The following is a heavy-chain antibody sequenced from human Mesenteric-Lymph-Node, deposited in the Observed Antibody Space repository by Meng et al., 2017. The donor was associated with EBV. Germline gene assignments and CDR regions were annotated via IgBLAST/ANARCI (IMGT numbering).Heavy chain of an antibody. CDR3: ARSYSTSSHFDY. V-gene: IGHV1-18*01. CDR1: GYTFLTYL. D-gene: IGHD6-6*01. Sequence: QVQLVQSGPEVQKPXASVKVSCKTSGYTFLTYLITWVRQAPGQRLEWMGWINNYNGNTNYAQAVQGRVTMTTDTSTDTAYMELRSLTSDDTAVYYCARSYSTSSHFDYWGQGTLLTVSS. CDR2: INNYNGNT. J-gene: IGHJ4*02.